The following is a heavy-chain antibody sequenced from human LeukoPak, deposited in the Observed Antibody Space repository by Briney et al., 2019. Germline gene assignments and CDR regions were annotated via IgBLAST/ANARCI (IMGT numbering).Heavy chain of an antibody. CDR1: GGSFSGYY. J-gene: IGHJ4*02. CDR3: ARVKGYYYGSGSYYNSKPFDY. D-gene: IGHD3-10*01. V-gene: IGHV4-34*01. CDR2: INHSGST. Sequence: SETLSLTCAVYGGSFSGYYWSWIRQPPGKGLDWIGEINHSGSTNYNPSLKSRVTISVDTSKNQFSLKLSSVTAADTAVYYCARVKGYYYGSGSYYNSKPFDYWGQGTLVTVSS.